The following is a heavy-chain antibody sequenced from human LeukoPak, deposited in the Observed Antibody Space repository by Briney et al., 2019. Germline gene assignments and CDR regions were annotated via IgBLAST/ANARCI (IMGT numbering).Heavy chain of an antibody. V-gene: IGHV3-30*04. Sequence: GGALRLSCAASGVTFSSYAMHWVRQAPGKGVERVAVISYDGSNKYYADSVKGGFTISRENSNNTLYLQMNSLRAEDTSVYYCARDTPTFRGVTNFDYWGQGTLVTVSS. D-gene: IGHD3-10*01. J-gene: IGHJ4*02. CDR2: ISYDGSNK. CDR1: GVTFSSYA. CDR3: ARDTPTFRGVTNFDY.